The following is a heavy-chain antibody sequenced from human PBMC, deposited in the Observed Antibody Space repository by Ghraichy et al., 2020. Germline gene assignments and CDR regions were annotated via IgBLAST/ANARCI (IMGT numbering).Heavy chain of an antibody. V-gene: IGHV3-74*01. Sequence: GESLRLSCAASGFTLSNYWMHWVRQAPGEGLVWVARIKSDGTNTIYADSVKGRFTISRDNAKNTLYLKMNSLRAEDTAVYYCAREYCSGGRCFFGTGGSHFDYWGQGTLVTVSS. J-gene: IGHJ4*02. D-gene: IGHD2-15*01. CDR3: AREYCSGGRCFFGTGGSHFDY. CDR1: GFTLSNYW. CDR2: IKSDGTNT.